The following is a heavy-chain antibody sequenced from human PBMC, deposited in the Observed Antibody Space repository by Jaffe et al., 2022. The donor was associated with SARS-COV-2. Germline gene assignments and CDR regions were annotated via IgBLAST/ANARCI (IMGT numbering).Heavy chain of an antibody. D-gene: IGHD3-16*01. J-gene: IGHJ5*02. CDR1: GYTFSDNF. CDR3: VRSGGDMRKPPGPVDWFGP. V-gene: IGHV1-46*01. Sequence: QVQLVQSGAEVKQPGASVKVACKASGYTFSDNFIHWMRQAPGHGLEWVGIINPGDGVTNYAQNLEGRVTLTRDTSTSTVYMEVSSLRSEDTAMYYCVRSGGDMRKPPGPVDWFGPWGQGTLVTVSS. CDR2: INPGDGVT.